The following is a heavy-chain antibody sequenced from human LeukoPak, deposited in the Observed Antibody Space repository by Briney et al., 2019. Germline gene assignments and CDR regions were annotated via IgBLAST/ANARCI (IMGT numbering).Heavy chain of an antibody. CDR2: IYYSGST. V-gene: IGHV4-59*01. Sequence: SETLSLTCTVSGAPISSYYWSWIRQPPGKGLEWIGYIYYSGSTNYNPSLKSRVTISVDTSKNQFSLKLSSVTAADTAVYYCARDLGLPPYDAFDIWGQGTMVTVSS. CDR3: ARDLGLPPYDAFDI. CDR1: GAPISSYY. J-gene: IGHJ3*02.